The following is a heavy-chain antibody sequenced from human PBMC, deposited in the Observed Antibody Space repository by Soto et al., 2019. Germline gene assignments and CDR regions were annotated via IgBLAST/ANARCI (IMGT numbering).Heavy chain of an antibody. CDR2: ISSDGSNK. V-gene: IGHV3-30-3*01. Sequence: QVQLVESGGGVVQPGRSLRLSCAASGFTFSSYAMHWVRQAPGKGLECAAVISSDGSNKNYADSVKGRFTISRDNSNNTLYLQMNSLRAEDTAVYYCASVAIFGVVATYGMDVWGQGTTVTVSS. CDR1: GFTFSSYA. J-gene: IGHJ6*02. CDR3: ASVAIFGVVATYGMDV. D-gene: IGHD3-3*01.